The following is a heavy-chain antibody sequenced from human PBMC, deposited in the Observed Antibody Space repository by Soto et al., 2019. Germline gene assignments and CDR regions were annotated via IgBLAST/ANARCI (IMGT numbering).Heavy chain of an antibody. CDR1: GGSIRSGGYY. Sequence: QVQLQESGPGLVKPSQTLSLTCTVSGGSIRSGGYYWSWIRQHPGKGLEWIGYIYYSGSTYYNPSLRSRVTVSVDTSKNEFSLKLSSVTAADTAVYYCARDKAAAGLFDYWGQGTLVTVSS. D-gene: IGHD6-13*01. J-gene: IGHJ4*02. V-gene: IGHV4-31*03. CDR3: ARDKAAAGLFDY. CDR2: IYYSGST.